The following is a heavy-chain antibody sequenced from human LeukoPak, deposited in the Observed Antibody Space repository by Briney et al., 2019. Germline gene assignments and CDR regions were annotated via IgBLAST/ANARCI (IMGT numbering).Heavy chain of an antibody. D-gene: IGHD2-2*01. CDR1: GGSIRSDGYY. CDR2: IYYSGST. CDR3: ARVVPAAPIPRLARFDP. Sequence: SETLSLTCTVSGGSIRSDGYYWSWIRQHPGKGLEWIGYIYYSGSTYYSPSLKSRVTISVDTSKIQFSLKLSSVTAADTAVYYCARVVPAAPIPRLARFDPWGQGTLVTVSS. J-gene: IGHJ5*02. V-gene: IGHV4-31*03.